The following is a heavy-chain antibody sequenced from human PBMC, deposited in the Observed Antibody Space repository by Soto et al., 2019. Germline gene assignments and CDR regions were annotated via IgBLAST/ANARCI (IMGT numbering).Heavy chain of an antibody. CDR2: ISSSGSTI. CDR3: ASSRAYCTNGVCYAYYYGMDV. CDR1: GFTFSDYY. V-gene: IGHV3-11*01. J-gene: IGHJ6*02. Sequence: PGGSLRLSCAASGFTFSDYYMSWIRQAPGKGLEWVSYISSSGSTIYYADSVKGRFTISRDNAKNSLYLQMNSLRAEDTAVYYCASSRAYCTNGVCYAYYYGMDVWGQGTTVTVSS. D-gene: IGHD2-8*01.